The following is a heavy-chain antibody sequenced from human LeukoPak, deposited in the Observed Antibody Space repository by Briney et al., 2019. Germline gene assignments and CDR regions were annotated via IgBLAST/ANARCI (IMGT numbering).Heavy chain of an antibody. CDR1: GYTFTSYP. J-gene: IGHJ6*02. CDR2: LNPNSGGT. V-gene: IGHV1-2*02. CDR3: ARVGGYCTTTSCSYGMDV. Sequence: ASVKVSCKASGYTFTSYPISWVRQAPGQGLEWMGWLNPNSGGTNYAQKFQGRVTMTRDTSISTAYVELSSLTSDDTAVYYCARVGGYCTTTSCSYGMDVWGQGTTVTVSS. D-gene: IGHD2-2*01.